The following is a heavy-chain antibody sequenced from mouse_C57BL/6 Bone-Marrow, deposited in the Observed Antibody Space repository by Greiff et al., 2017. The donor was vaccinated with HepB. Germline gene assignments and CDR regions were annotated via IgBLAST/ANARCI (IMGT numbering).Heavy chain of an antibody. J-gene: IGHJ3*01. CDR3: TRNYGSSPLFAY. CDR1: GFTFSSYA. V-gene: IGHV5-9-1*02. D-gene: IGHD1-1*01. CDR2: ISSGGDYI. Sequence: EVKLMESGEGLVKPGGSLKLSCAASGFTFSSYAMSWVRQTPEKRLEWVAYISSGGDYIYYADTVKGRFTISRDNARNTLYLQMSSLKSEDTAMYYCTRNYGSSPLFAYWGQGTLVTVSA.